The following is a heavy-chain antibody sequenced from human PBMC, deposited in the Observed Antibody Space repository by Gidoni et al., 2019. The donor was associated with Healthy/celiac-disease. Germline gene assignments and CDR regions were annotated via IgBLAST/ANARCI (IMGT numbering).Heavy chain of an antibody. CDR3: AKGIPTEYYDFWSGYYPNDAFDI. CDR2: ISGSGGST. CDR1: GFTFSSYA. V-gene: IGHV3-23*01. Sequence: EVQLLESGGGVVQPGGSLRLSCAASGFTFSSYAMIWVRQAPGKGLEWVSAISGSGGSTYYADSVKGRFTISRDNSKNTLYLQMNSLRAEDTAVYYCAKGIPTEYYDFWSGYYPNDAFDIWGQGTMVTVSS. J-gene: IGHJ3*02. D-gene: IGHD3-3*01.